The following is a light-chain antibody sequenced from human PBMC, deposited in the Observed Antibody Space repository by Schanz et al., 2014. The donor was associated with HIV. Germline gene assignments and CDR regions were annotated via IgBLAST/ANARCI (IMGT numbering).Light chain of an antibody. J-gene: IGLJ3*02. CDR1: SSNIGTNT. CDR2: SNN. Sequence: QSVLTQPLSASGTPGQRVNMSCSGSSSNIGTNTVNWYQQLPGTAPKLLIYSNNRRPSGVPARFSGSKSGTSASLAISGLQAEDEADYYCSSYTSSSTWVFGGGTKVTVL. CDR3: SSYTSSSTWV. V-gene: IGLV1-44*01.